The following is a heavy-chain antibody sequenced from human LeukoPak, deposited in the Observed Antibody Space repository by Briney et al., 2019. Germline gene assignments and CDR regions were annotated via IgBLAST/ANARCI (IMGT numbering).Heavy chain of an antibody. Sequence: ASVKVSCKASGYTFTGYYMHWVRQAPGQGLEWMGWINPNSGGTNYARKFQGWVTMTRDTSISTAYMELSRLRSDDTAVYYCARGRIAVAGLDYWGQGTLVTVSS. J-gene: IGHJ4*02. CDR1: GYTFTGYY. CDR3: ARGRIAVAGLDY. CDR2: INPNSGGT. V-gene: IGHV1-2*04. D-gene: IGHD6-19*01.